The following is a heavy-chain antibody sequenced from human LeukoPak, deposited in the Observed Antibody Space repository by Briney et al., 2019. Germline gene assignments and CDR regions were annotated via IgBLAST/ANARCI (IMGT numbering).Heavy chain of an antibody. J-gene: IGHJ3*02. CDR1: GFTFSSYE. CDR2: VSSSGSTV. CDR3: TTAPYYYDSSGPRSI. V-gene: IGHV3-48*03. Sequence: GGSLRLSCAASGFTFSSYEMNWVRQAPGKGLEWVSYVSSSGSTVYYADSVKGRFTISRDNAKNSLYLQMNSLKTEDTAVYYCTTAPYYYDSSGPRSIWGRGTMVTVSS. D-gene: IGHD3-22*01.